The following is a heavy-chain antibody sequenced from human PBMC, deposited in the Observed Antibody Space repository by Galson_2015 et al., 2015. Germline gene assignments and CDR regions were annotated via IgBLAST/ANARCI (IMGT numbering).Heavy chain of an antibody. J-gene: IGHJ4*02. D-gene: IGHD3-10*01. CDR2: ISGSGGST. Sequence: SLRLSCAASGFTFSSYAMSWVRQAPGKGLEWVSGISGSGGSTYYEDSVKGRFTIPRENSKNTLNLQMNSLRAEDTAVYNCARSAVFRGVIVIDCSGQGTLVTVSS. CDR3: ARSAVFRGVIVIDC. CDR1: GFTFSSYA. V-gene: IGHV3-23*01.